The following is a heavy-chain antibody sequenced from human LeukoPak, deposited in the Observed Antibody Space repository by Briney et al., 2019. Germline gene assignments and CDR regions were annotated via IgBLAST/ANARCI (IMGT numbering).Heavy chain of an antibody. V-gene: IGHV3-7*04. CDR3: ARDVRSEPYVDTAEAFDI. J-gene: IGHJ3*02. CDR1: GFTFSSYW. Sequence: GESLRLSCAASGFTFSSYWWSWVRQAPGKGLEWVANIKQDGSEKYYASPVKGRFTISSNNAKNFLYLQMNSLRAEDTAVYYCARDVRSEPYVDTAEAFDIWGQGTMVTVSS. D-gene: IGHD5-18*01. CDR2: IKQDGSEK.